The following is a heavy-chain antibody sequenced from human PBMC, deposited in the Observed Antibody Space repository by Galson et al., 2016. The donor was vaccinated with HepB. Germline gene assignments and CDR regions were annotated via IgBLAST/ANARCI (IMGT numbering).Heavy chain of an antibody. V-gene: IGHV3-23*01. J-gene: IGHJ4*02. D-gene: IGHD2-15*01. CDR3: AKGYCSGGSCQGAFDY. CDR2: ISGSGGST. CDR1: GFTLSSYA. Sequence: SLRLSCAASGFTLSSYAMSWVRQAPGKGLEWVSAISGSGGSTYYADSVKGRFTISRDNSKNTLYLQMNSLRAEDTAVYYCAKGYCSGGSCQGAFDYWGQGTLVTVSS.